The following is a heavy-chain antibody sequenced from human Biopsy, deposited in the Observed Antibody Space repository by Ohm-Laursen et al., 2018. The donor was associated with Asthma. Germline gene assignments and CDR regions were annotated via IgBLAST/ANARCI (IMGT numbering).Heavy chain of an antibody. Sequence: SLRLSCAASGFTFANYTMHWVRQAPGKGLEWVTIISYDGRNTYYADSVEGRFTISGDNSKNTLFLQMSSLRPEDTAVYYCARGGLHYYEYYGMDVWGQGTTVTVSS. CDR2: ISYDGRNT. J-gene: IGHJ6*02. D-gene: IGHD2-21*02. CDR1: GFTFANYT. V-gene: IGHV3-30*04. CDR3: ARGGLHYYEYYGMDV.